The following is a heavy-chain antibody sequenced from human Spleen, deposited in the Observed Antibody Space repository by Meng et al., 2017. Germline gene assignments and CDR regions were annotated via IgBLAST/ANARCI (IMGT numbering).Heavy chain of an antibody. CDR2: KKEDGSVK. J-gene: IGHJ4*02. D-gene: IGHD3-16*01. Sequence: GGSLRLSCAASGFPFSTYWMSWVRQSAGKGMEWVANKKEDGSVKYYMDSVKGRFTISRENAKNSLFLQMNSLRVEDTAVYYCALGLAGGDYWGQGTPVTVSS. CDR1: GFPFSTYW. CDR3: ALGLAGGDY. V-gene: IGHV3-7*01.